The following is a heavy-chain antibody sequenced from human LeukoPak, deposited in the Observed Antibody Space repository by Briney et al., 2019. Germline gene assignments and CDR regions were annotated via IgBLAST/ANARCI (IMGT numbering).Heavy chain of an antibody. V-gene: IGHV3-7*01. CDR2: IKQDGSEK. Sequence: GGSLRLSCAASGFTFSSYSMNWVRQAPGKGLEWVANIKQDGSEKYYVDSVKGRFTISRDNAKNSLYLQMNSLRAEDTAVYYCARDPTVTLGYWGQGTLVTVSS. J-gene: IGHJ4*02. CDR1: GFTFSSYS. CDR3: ARDPTVTLGY. D-gene: IGHD4-17*01.